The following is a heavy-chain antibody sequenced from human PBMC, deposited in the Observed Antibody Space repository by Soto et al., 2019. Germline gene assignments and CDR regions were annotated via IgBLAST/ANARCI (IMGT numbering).Heavy chain of an antibody. V-gene: IGHV2-5*01. CDR1: GFSLSSIGVP. CDR2: LYWNDDR. D-gene: IGHD1-26*01. J-gene: IGHJ4*02. Sequence: SGPTLVNPTQTLTLTCTFSGFSLSSIGVPMGWTRQPPGKALEWLALLYWNDDRRYSPSLKSRLTITKDTSKNQVVLTMTNMDPADTATYYCAHSASVPCCYYFDSWGQGTLVTVPQ. CDR3: AHSASVPCCYYFDS.